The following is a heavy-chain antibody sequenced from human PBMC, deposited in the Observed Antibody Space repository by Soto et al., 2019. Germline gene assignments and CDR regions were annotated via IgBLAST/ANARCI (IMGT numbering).Heavy chain of an antibody. Sequence: QVQLVQSGAEVKKPGASVKVSCKASGYTFTGYYMHWVRQAPGQGLEWMGWINPNSGGTNYAQKFQGWVTMTRDTAIRTAYMELSRLRSDDTAVYYCAGGGSLWFGELSAYYYGMDVWGQGTTVTVSS. CDR1: GYTFTGYY. J-gene: IGHJ6*02. CDR2: INPNSGGT. D-gene: IGHD3-10*01. V-gene: IGHV1-2*04. CDR3: AGGGSLWFGELSAYYYGMDV.